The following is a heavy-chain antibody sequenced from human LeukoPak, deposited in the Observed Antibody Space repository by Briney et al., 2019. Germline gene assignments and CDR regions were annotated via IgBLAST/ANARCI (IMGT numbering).Heavy chain of an antibody. V-gene: IGHV4-34*01. CDR1: GGSFSGYY. D-gene: IGHD4-17*01. CDR3: ARDKRTTQISIFDY. CDR2: INHSGST. Sequence: SETLSLTCAVYGGSFSGYYWSWIRQPPGKGLEWIGEINHSGSTNYDPSLKSRVTISVDTSKNQFSLKLSSVTAADTAVYYCARDKRTTQISIFDYWGQGTLVTVSS. J-gene: IGHJ4*02.